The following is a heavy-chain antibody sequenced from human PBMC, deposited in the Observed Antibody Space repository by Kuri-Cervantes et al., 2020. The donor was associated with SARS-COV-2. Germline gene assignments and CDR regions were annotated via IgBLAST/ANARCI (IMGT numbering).Heavy chain of an antibody. CDR3: ARWGYYDFWSGYVVGDYYYYMDV. CDR1: GGSFRGYY. CDR2: INHSGST. V-gene: IGHV4-34*01. J-gene: IGHJ6*03. D-gene: IGHD3-3*01. Sequence: SQTLSLTCAVYGGSFRGYYLSWIRQPPGKGLEWIGEINHSGSTNYNPSLKSRVTISVDTSKNQFSLKLSSVTDADTAVYYCARWGYYDFWSGYVVGDYYYYMDVWGKGTTVTVSS.